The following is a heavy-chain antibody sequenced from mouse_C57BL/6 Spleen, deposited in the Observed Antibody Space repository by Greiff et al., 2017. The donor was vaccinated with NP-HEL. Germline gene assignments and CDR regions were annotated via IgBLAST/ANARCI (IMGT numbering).Heavy chain of an antibody. J-gene: IGHJ4*01. CDR1: GYTFTSYW. CDR3: ARDYGNYRNYAMDY. V-gene: IGHV1-61*01. D-gene: IGHD2-1*01. Sequence: QVQLQQPGAELVRPGSSVKLSCKASGYTFTSYWMDWVKQRPGQGLEWIGNIYPSDSETHYNQKFKDKATLTVDKSSSTAYMQLSSLTSEDSAVYYCARDYGNYRNYAMDYWGQGTSVTVSS. CDR2: IYPSDSET.